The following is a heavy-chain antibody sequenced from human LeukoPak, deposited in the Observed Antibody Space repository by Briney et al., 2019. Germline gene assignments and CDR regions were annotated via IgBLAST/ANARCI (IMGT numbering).Heavy chain of an antibody. Sequence: ASVKVSCKASGYTFTSYDINWVRQATGQGLEWMGWMNPNSGNTGYARKFQGRVTMTRNTSISTAYMELSSLRSEDTAVYYCARGSYNWNYFDYWGQGTLVTVSS. J-gene: IGHJ4*02. D-gene: IGHD1-20*01. CDR2: MNPNSGNT. CDR1: GYTFTSYD. V-gene: IGHV1-8*01. CDR3: ARGSYNWNYFDY.